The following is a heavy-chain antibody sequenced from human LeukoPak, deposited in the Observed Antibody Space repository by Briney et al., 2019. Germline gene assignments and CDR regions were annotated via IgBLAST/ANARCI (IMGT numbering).Heavy chain of an antibody. CDR2: IYYSGST. J-gene: IGHJ4*02. CDR3: ARVTTWLPFDY. D-gene: IGHD5-24*01. V-gene: IGHV4-59*01. Sequence: PSETLSLTCTVSGGFINSYYWSWIRQPPGKGLEWIGYIYYSGSTNYNPSLKSRVTISVDTSKKQFSLRLSSVTAADTAVYYCARVTTWLPFDYWGQGTLVTVSS. CDR1: GGFINSYY.